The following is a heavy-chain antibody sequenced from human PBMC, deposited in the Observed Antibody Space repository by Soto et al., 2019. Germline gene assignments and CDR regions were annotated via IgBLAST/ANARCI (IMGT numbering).Heavy chain of an antibody. D-gene: IGHD6-13*01. CDR1: GGSMSSSHW. V-gene: IGHV4-4*02. CDR2: IYHSGST. Sequence: PSETLSLTCAVSGGSMSSSHWWSWVRQPPGKGLEWIGEIYHSGSTNYNPSLKSRVSISVDKSKNQFSLNLNSVTAADTAVYYCARASLYSSSWYTIDYWGQGTLVTVSS. CDR3: ARASLYSSSWYTIDY. J-gene: IGHJ4*02.